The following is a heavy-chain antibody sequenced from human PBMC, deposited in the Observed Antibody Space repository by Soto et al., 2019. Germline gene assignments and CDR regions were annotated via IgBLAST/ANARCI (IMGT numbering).Heavy chain of an antibody. J-gene: IGHJ6*02. Sequence: SVKVSCKASGGTFSSYAISWVRQAPGQGLEWMGGIIPIFGTANYAQKFQGRVTITADKSTSTAYMELSSLRSEDTAVYYCARDQSIAAAAGTTYYGMDVWGQGTTVTVSS. D-gene: IGHD6-13*01. CDR1: GGTFSSYA. CDR2: IIPIFGTA. V-gene: IGHV1-69*06. CDR3: ARDQSIAAAAGTTYYGMDV.